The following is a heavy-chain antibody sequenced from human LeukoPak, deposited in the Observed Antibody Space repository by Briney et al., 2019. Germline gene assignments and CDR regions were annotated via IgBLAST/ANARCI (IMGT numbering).Heavy chain of an antibody. D-gene: IGHD1-1*01. Sequence: GGSLRLSCAASGFTFSSYEMNWVRQAPGKGLEWVSYISSSGSTIYYADSVKGRFTISRDNAKNSLYLQMNSLRAEDTAVYYCARRSQLTCGMDVWGQGTTVTVSS. J-gene: IGHJ6*02. CDR3: ARRSQLTCGMDV. CDR2: ISSSGSTI. V-gene: IGHV3-48*03. CDR1: GFTFSSYE.